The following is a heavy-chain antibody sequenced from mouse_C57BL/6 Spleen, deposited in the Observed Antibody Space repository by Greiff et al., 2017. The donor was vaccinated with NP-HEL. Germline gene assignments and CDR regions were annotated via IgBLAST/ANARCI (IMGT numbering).Heavy chain of an antibody. CDR2: IWTGGGT. Sequence: QVQLKESGPGLVAPSQSLSITCTVSGFSLTSYAISWVRQPPGKGLEWLGVIWTGGGTNYNSALKSRLSISKDNSKSQVFLKMKSLQTDDTARYYCARNTIYYGYDGGFYYFDYWGQGTTLTVSS. D-gene: IGHD2-2*01. J-gene: IGHJ2*01. CDR1: GFSLTSYA. CDR3: ARNTIYYGYDGGFYYFDY. V-gene: IGHV2-9-1*01.